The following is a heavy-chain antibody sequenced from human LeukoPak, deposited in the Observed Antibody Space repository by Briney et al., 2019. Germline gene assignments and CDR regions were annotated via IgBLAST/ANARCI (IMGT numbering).Heavy chain of an antibody. CDR2: INSDGSNT. J-gene: IGHJ6*03. CDR1: EFTFSNYW. CDR3: ARGGFGHNMDV. Sequence: GGSLRLSCVASEFTFSNYWLHWVRQAPGKGPVWVSRINSDGSNTIYADSVKGRFTISIDNAKNTVYLQMNSLRVEDTAIYYCARGGFGHNMDVWGKGTTVTVSS. D-gene: IGHD3-3*01. V-gene: IGHV3-74*01.